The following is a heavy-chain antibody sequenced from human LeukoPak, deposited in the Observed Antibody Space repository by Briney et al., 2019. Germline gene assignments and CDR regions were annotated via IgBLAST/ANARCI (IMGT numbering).Heavy chain of an antibody. Sequence: ESGGSLRLSCAASGFTFSSYWMSWVRQAPGKGLEWVANIKQDGSEKYYVDSVKGRFTISRDNAKNSLYLQMNSLRAEDTAVYYCARDPSLAAAGPVFDYWGQGTLVTVSS. CDR3: ARDPSLAAAGPVFDY. D-gene: IGHD6-13*01. CDR1: GFTFSSYW. V-gene: IGHV3-7*01. J-gene: IGHJ4*02. CDR2: IKQDGSEK.